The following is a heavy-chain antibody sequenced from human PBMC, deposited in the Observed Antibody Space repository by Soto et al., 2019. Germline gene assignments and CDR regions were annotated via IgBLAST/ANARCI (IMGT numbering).Heavy chain of an antibody. CDR1: GFSLSTSGVG. CDR2: IYWNDDK. CDR3: AHSHYDFWSGYYTYFEY. V-gene: IGHV2-5*01. Sequence: SGPTLVNPTQTLTLTCTFSGFSLSTSGVGVGWIRQPPGKALEWLALIYWNDDKRYSPSLKSRLTITKDTSKNQVVLTMTNMDPVDTATYYCAHSHYDFWSGYYTYFEYWGQGTLVTVSS. D-gene: IGHD3-3*01. J-gene: IGHJ4*02.